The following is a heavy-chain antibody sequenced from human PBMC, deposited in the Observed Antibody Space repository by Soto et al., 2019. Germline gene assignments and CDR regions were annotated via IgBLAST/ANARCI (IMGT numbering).Heavy chain of an antibody. CDR2: IIPIFGTA. D-gene: IGHD2-2*01. V-gene: IGHV1-69*06. CDR3: ASSRIVVVPAAISILWFDP. J-gene: IGHJ5*02. CDR1: GGTFSSYA. Sequence: QVQLVQSGAEVKKPGSSVKVSCKASGGTFSSYAISWVRQAPGQGLEWMEGIIPIFGTANYAQKFQGRVTITADKSTSTAYMELSSLRSEDTAVYYCASSRIVVVPAAISILWFDPWGQGTLVTVSS.